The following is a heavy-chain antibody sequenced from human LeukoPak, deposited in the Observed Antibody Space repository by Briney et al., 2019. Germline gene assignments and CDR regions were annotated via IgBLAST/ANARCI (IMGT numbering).Heavy chain of an antibody. CDR3: ARSEGGGYCSSTSCFLVTSYGMDV. D-gene: IGHD2-2*01. CDR2: MHPNSGNT. J-gene: IGHJ6*02. Sequence: ASVNVSCMASGYTFTSYDFNWVRQATGQGLEWMGWMHPNSGNTGYEKKFHGRVTMTRTTSISTAYMKLSSLRSEDTAVYYCARSEGGGYCSSTSCFLVTSYGMDVWGQGTTVTVSS. CDR1: GYTFTSYD. V-gene: IGHV1-8*01.